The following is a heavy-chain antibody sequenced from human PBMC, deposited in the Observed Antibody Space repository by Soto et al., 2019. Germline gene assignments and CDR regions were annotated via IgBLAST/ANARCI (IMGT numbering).Heavy chain of an antibody. J-gene: IGHJ4*02. V-gene: IGHV3-23*01. CDR3: AKDHHTTTPVASDF. Sequence: GGSLRLSCAASGFTFSTYAMAWIRQAPGKGLEWISGISNNGGRTYYAASVKGRFTISRDNSKNTLYLQMNSLSPEDTAIYYCAKDHHTTTPVASDFWGQATLVTVYS. CDR1: GFTFSTYA. D-gene: IGHD6-19*01. CDR2: ISNNGGRT.